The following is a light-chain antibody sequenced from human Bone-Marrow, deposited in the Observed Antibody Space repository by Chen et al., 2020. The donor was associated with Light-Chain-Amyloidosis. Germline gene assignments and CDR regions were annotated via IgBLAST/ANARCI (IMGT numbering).Light chain of an antibody. Sequence: SYELTQPHSVSVSPGQTARSTCSGDELPTKYAYWYQQKPGQAPVLVIHRDTERPSGISERFSGSSSGTTATLTISGVQAEDEADYHCQSADSSGTYEVIFGGGTKLTVL. CDR1: ELPTKY. CDR3: QSADSSGTYEVI. J-gene: IGLJ2*01. CDR2: RDT. V-gene: IGLV3-25*03.